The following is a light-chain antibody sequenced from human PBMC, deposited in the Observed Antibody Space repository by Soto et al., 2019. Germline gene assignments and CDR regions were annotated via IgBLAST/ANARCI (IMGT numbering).Light chain of an antibody. V-gene: IGKV3-15*01. CDR3: QQYHQWPLS. CDR1: QSVSSK. Sequence: VMTQSPATLSVSPGERATLSCRASQSVSSKLAWYQQKPGQAPRLLIYGAYNRATGIPARFSGSGSGTEFILTISSLQSEDFAVYYCQQYHQWPLSFGGGTKVEIK. CDR2: GAY. J-gene: IGKJ4*01.